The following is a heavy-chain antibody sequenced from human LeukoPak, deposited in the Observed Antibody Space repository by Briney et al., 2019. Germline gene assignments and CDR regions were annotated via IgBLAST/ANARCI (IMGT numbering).Heavy chain of an antibody. CDR2: ISGSGGWT. CDR1: GFTFSSYA. V-gene: IGHV3-23*01. CDR3: AKTYYYDSSGYYSHYYFDY. D-gene: IGHD3-22*01. J-gene: IGHJ4*02. Sequence: GGSLRLSCAASGFTFSSYAMAWVRQAPGKGLEWVSAISGSGGWTYYPDSVKGRFTISRDNSKKSLYLQMSRLRAEDTAVYYCAKTYYYDSSGYYSHYYFDYWGQGTLVTVSS.